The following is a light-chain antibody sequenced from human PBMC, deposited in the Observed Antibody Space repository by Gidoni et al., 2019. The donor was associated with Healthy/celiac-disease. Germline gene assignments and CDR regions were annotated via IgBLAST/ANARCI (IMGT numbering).Light chain of an antibody. Sequence: QSVLTQPPSASGTPGQRVTISCSGSSSNIGSNYVYWYHQLPGTAPKLLIYRNNQRPSGVPDRFSGSKSGTSASLAISGLRSKDEADYYCAAWDDSLHWVFGGGTKLTVL. J-gene: IGLJ3*02. V-gene: IGLV1-47*01. CDR2: RNN. CDR1: SSNIGSNY. CDR3: AAWDDSLHWV.